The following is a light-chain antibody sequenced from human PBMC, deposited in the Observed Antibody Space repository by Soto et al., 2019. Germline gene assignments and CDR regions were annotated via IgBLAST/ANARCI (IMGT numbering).Light chain of an antibody. Sequence: QSALTQPASVSGSPGQSITISCSGTSSDIGSYNRVSWYQQFPGKAPKLMIYVVSNRPSGVSSCFSGSKSGNTASLTISGLQAEDEADYYCNSFTVGSTYVFGTGTKLTVL. CDR2: VVS. CDR3: NSFTVGSTYV. V-gene: IGLV2-14*01. J-gene: IGLJ1*01. CDR1: SSDIGSYNR.